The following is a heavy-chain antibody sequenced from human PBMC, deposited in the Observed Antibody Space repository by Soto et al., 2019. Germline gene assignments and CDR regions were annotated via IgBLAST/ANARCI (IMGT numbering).Heavy chain of an antibody. D-gene: IGHD6-6*01. Sequence: PGGSLRLSCAASGFTFDDYTMHWVRQAPGKGLEWVSLISWDGGSTYYADSVKGRFTISRDNSKNSLYLQMNSLRTEDTALYYCAKDITRGSSSLEYYGMDVWGQGTTVTVS. CDR2: ISWDGGST. J-gene: IGHJ6*02. CDR3: AKDITRGSSSLEYYGMDV. CDR1: GFTFDDYT. V-gene: IGHV3-43*01.